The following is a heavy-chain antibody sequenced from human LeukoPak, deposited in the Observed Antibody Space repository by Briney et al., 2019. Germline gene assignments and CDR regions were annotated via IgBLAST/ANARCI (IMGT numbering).Heavy chain of an antibody. CDR1: GDSVSSNSAA. CDR3: ARGVVRYSSSWYWYFDL. CDR2: TYYRSKWYN. V-gene: IGHV6-1*01. Sequence: SQTLSLTCAISGDSVSSNSAAWNWIRQSPSRGLEWLGRTYYRSKWYNDYAVSVKSRITINPDTSKNQFSLQLNSVTPEDTAVYYCARGVVRYSSSWYWYFDLWAVAPWSLSPQ. D-gene: IGHD6-13*01. J-gene: IGHJ2*01.